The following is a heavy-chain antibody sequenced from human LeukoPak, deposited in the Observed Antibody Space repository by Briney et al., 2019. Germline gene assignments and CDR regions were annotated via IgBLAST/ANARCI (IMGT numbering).Heavy chain of an antibody. Sequence: GESLKISCKGSGYSFTSHWISWVRQMPGKGLEWMGRIDPSDSYTYYSPSFQGHVTISVDKSISTAYLQWSSLKASDTAMYYCARRVRSGSTWCSDPWGQGTLVTVSS. J-gene: IGHJ5*02. CDR1: GYSFTSHW. CDR2: IDPSDSYT. D-gene: IGHD6-19*01. V-gene: IGHV5-10-1*01. CDR3: ARRVRSGSTWCSDP.